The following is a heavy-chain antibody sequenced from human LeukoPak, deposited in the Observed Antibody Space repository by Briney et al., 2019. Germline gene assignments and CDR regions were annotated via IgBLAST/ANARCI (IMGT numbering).Heavy chain of an antibody. D-gene: IGHD3-22*01. Sequence: EASVKVSCKASGYTFTSYYMHWVRQAPGQGLEWMGIINPSGGSTSYAQKFQGRVTMTRDMSTSTVYMELSSLRSEDTAVYYCARDTGYDSSGYYYYMDVWGKGTTVTVSS. CDR3: ARDTGYDSSGYYYYMDV. CDR2: INPSGGST. CDR1: GYTFTSYY. J-gene: IGHJ6*03. V-gene: IGHV1-46*01.